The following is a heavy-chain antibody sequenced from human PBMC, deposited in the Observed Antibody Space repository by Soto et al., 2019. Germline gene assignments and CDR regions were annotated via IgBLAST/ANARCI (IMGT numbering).Heavy chain of an antibody. CDR3: ARSGGRDRDFNY. CDR2: IIPMFDTP. Sequence: QVQLVQSGAEVKKPGSSVKVSCKASGGTFSSDSFSWVRQAPGQGLEWMGGIIPMFDTPTYAQKFQDRVTITADESASTAYMQLSSLRSGETAVYYCARSGGRDRDFNYWGQGSLVTVSS. CDR1: GGTFSSDS. D-gene: IGHD2-15*01. J-gene: IGHJ4*02. V-gene: IGHV1-69*12.